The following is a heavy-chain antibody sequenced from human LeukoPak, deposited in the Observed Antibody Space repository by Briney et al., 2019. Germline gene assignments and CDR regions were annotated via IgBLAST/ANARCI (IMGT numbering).Heavy chain of an antibody. CDR1: GGSISRYY. J-gene: IGHJ4*02. CDR3: ARMPRDCSSSSCPLRY. CDR2: IYHTGST. D-gene: IGHD2-21*01. Sequence: SETLSLTCTVSGGSISRYYWNWIRQSPGKGLEWIGYIYHTGSTSYNPSLKSRVIISVDTSKNQFSLNLTSVTAADTAVYYCARMPRDCSSSSCPLRYWGQGPLVTVSA. V-gene: IGHV4-4*09.